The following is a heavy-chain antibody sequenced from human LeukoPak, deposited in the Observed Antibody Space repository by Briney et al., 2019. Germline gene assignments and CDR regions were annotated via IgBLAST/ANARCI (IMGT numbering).Heavy chain of an antibody. D-gene: IGHD3-10*01. J-gene: IGHJ5*02. CDR1: GGSISSYY. V-gene: IGHV4-59*13. CDR2: IDYSGST. CDR3: ARSRDQDWFAP. Sequence: SSETLSLTCTVSGGSISSYYWSWIRQPPGKGLEWIGYIDYSGSTNYNPSLKSRVTISVDTSKNQFSLKLSSVTAADTAVYYCARSRDQDWFAPWGQGPLVTVSS.